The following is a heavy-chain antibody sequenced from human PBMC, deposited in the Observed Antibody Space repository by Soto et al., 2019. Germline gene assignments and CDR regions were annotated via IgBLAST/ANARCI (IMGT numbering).Heavy chain of an antibody. D-gene: IGHD2-15*01. J-gene: IGHJ4*02. CDR3: ARHVDCTGGTCSLDY. V-gene: IGHV5-51*01. CDR1: GYSFTNYW. CDR2: IYPGDSDT. Sequence: GESLKISCKASGYSFTNYWIGWVRQMPGKGLEWMGIIYPGDSDTRYSRSFQGQVIISADKSITTAYLQWSSLKASDPAMYYCARHVDCTGGTCSLDYWGQGALVTVSS.